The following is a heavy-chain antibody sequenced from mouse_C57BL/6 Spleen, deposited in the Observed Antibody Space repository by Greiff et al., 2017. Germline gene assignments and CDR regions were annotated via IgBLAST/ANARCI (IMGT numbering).Heavy chain of an antibody. CDR2: IWSGGST. V-gene: IGHV2-2*01. Sequence: VQLQQSGPGLVQPSQSLSITCTVSGFSLTSYGVHWVRQSPGKGLEWLGVIWSGGSTDYNAAFISRLSISKDNSKSQVFFKMNSLQADDTAIYYCARDTYGSSYVGGYFDYWGQGTTLTVSS. J-gene: IGHJ2*01. CDR3: ARDTYGSSYVGGYFDY. D-gene: IGHD1-1*01. CDR1: GFSLTSYG.